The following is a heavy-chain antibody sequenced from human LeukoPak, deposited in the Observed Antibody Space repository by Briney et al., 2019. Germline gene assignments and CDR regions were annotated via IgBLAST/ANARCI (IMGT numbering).Heavy chain of an antibody. V-gene: IGHV4-34*01. D-gene: IGHD1-26*01. CDR1: GGSFSGYY. J-gene: IGHJ3*02. CDR2: INHSGST. Sequence: PSETLSLTCAVYGGSFSGYYWSWIRQPPGKGLEWIREINHSGSTNYNPSLKSRVTISVDTSKNQFSLKLSSVTAADTAVYYCARSYRNAFDIWGQGTMVTVSS. CDR3: ARSYRNAFDI.